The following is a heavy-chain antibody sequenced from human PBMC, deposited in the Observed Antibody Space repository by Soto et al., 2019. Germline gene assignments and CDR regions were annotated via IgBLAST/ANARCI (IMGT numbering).Heavy chain of an antibody. CDR3: TSFDSIGYCPQNHY. Sequence: QVILAQSGAEVKKPGSSVKVSCTVSGGSFSSFSINWVRQAPGQRFEWMGGIIPILGTANFTQKFQDRVTVTADESTATGCMALCGLTSGHTAFYNCTSFDSIGYCPQNHYWGPATQVTVSS. D-gene: IGHD3-22*01. J-gene: IGHJ4*02. CDR2: IIPILGTA. CDR1: GGSFSSFS. V-gene: IGHV1-69*01.